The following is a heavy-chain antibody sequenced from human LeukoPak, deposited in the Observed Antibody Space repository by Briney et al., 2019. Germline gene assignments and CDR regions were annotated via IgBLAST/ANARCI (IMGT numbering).Heavy chain of an antibody. J-gene: IGHJ3*02. V-gene: IGHV4-59*01. CDR1: GGSIGSYY. CDR3: ARDGGQWLVPDAFDI. D-gene: IGHD6-19*01. Sequence: SETLSLTCTVSGGSIGSYYWSWIRQPPGKGLEWIGYIYYSGSTNYNPSLKSRVTISVDTSKNQFSLKLSSVTAADTAVYYCARDGGQWLVPDAFDIWGQGTMVTVSS. CDR2: IYYSGST.